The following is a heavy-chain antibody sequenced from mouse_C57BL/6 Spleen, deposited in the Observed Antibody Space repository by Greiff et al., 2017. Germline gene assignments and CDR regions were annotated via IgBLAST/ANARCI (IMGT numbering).Heavy chain of an antibody. J-gene: IGHJ3*01. CDR2: IDPSDSYT. V-gene: IGHV1-69*01. Sequence: VQLQQPGAELVMPGASVKLSCKASGYTFTSYWMHWVKQRPGQGLEWIGEIDPSDSYTNYNQKFKGKSTLTVDKSSSTAYMQLSSLTSEDSAVYYCARGGGLPPGAWFADWGQGTLVTVSA. CDR3: ARGGGLPPGAWFAD. CDR1: GYTFTSYW. D-gene: IGHD2-1*01.